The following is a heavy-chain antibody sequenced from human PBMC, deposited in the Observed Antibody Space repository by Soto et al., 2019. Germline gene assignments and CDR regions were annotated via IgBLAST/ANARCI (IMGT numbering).Heavy chain of an antibody. V-gene: IGHV3-23*01. CDR3: AKDRPGRSSGWYVFDY. J-gene: IGHJ4*02. D-gene: IGHD6-19*01. Sequence: EVQLLESGGGLVQPGGSLRLSCAASGFTFSSYAMSWVRQAPGKGLEWVSAISGSGGSTYYADSVKGRFTISRDNSKNTLYLQMNSLRAEDTAVYYCAKDRPGRSSGWYVFDYLGQGTLVTVSS. CDR2: ISGSGGST. CDR1: GFTFSSYA.